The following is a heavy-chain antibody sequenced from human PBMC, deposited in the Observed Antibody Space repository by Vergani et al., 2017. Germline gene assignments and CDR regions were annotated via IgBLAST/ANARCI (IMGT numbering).Heavy chain of an antibody. D-gene: IGHD2-15*01. CDR2: IYYSGST. J-gene: IGHJ5*02. CDR3: TRHGAVVAANNCFDP. CDR1: NDSVSNTFYY. Sequence: QVQLQESGPGLVKPSETLSLTCTVSNDSVSNTFYYWGWIRQTPGKGLEWIGSIYYSGSTYYNPSLESRVTMSVDPSKSQFSLKLSSVTAADTAVYYCTRHGAVVAANNCFDPWGQGTLGTVSS. V-gene: IGHV4-39*01.